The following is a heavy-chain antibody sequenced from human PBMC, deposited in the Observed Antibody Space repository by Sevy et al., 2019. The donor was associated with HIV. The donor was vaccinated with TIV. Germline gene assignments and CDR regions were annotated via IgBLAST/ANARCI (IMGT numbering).Heavy chain of an antibody. J-gene: IGHJ6*03. D-gene: IGHD6-13*01. V-gene: IGHV3-30*18. Sequence: GGSLRLSCAASGFTFSSYGMHWVRQAPGKGLEWVAVISYDGSNKYYADSVKGRFTISRDNSKNTLYLQMNSLRSEDTAVYYCAKDRIRSSSWSAYYYYYMDVWGKGTTVTVSS. CDR2: ISYDGSNK. CDR1: GFTFSSYG. CDR3: AKDRIRSSSWSAYYYYYMDV.